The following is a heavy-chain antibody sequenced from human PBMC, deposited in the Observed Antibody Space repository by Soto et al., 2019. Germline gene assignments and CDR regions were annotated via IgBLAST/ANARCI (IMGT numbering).Heavy chain of an antibody. V-gene: IGHV3-53*02. CDR2: TYTGGNS. CDR3: AREGYAYGLDF. D-gene: IGHD3-10*01. J-gene: IGHJ4*02. CDR1: GLSVSDKY. Sequence: EVQLVKTGGGLIKPGGSLSLSCAASGLSVSDKYMSWVRQAPGKGLEWVSLTYTGGNSYLADFVKGRFIVSRDISKNTLFLHMNSLAAEDTAVYYCAREGYAYGLDFWGQGSLVTVSS.